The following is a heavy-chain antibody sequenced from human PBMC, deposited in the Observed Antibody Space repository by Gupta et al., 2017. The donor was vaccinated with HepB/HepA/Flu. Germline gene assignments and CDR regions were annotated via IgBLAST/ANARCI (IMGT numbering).Heavy chain of an antibody. V-gene: IGHV4-34*01. CDR2: ITHSGST. Sequence: QVQLQQWGAGLLQPSETLSLICAVYGGSFSSYYWTWIRQPPGKGLEWIGEITHSGSTNNNPSLKSRVIISLDRSKNQFSLKLSSVTAADTAVYHCARGITMVRGGDYYYMDVWGKGTTVTVSS. CDR1: GGSFSSYY. J-gene: IGHJ6*03. D-gene: IGHD3-10*01. CDR3: ARGITMVRGGDYYYMDV.